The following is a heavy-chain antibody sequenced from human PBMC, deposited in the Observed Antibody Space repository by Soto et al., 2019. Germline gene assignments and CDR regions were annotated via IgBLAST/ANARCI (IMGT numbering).Heavy chain of an antibody. V-gene: IGHV1-69*01. Sequence: QVQLVQSGAEVNKPGSSVKVSCTATGGTFSSYAISWVRQAPGPGLEWMGGLIPIFGTANYAQKFQGRVTITADESTSTAYMELSSLRSEDTAVYYCARAVAAAGTNYYYGMDVWGQGTTVTVSS. D-gene: IGHD6-13*01. CDR3: ARAVAAAGTNYYYGMDV. CDR1: GGTFSSYA. J-gene: IGHJ6*02. CDR2: LIPIFGTA.